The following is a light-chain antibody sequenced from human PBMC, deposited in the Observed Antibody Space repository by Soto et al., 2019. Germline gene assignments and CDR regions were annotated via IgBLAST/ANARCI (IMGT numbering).Light chain of an antibody. V-gene: IGKV3-20*01. CDR1: QSVSSSY. CDR3: QQYGSSPTWT. CDR2: GAS. Sequence: EIVLTQSPGTLSLSPGERATLSCRDSQSVSSSYLAWYQQKPGQAPRLLIYGASSRATGIPDRFSGSGSGTDFTLTISRLEPEDFAMYYCQQYGSSPTWTFGQGTKVEIK. J-gene: IGKJ1*01.